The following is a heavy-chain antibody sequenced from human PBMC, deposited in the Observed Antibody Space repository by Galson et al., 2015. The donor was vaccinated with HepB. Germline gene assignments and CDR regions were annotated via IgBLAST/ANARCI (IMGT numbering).Heavy chain of an antibody. CDR1: GFIFSSYW. CDR3: AREKECSGDACYLNWFDP. CDR2: IKQDGSEK. J-gene: IGHJ5*02. D-gene: IGHD2-15*01. V-gene: IGHV3-7*01. Sequence: SLRLSCAASGFIFSSYWMSWVRQAPGKGLEWVANIKQDGSEKYYVDSVKGRFTISRDNAKNSLFLQMNSLRAEDTAVYYCAREKECSGDACYLNWFDPWGQGTLVTVSS.